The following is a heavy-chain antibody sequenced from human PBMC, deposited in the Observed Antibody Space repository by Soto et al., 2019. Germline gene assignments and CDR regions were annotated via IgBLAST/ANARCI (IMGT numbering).Heavy chain of an antibody. CDR3: AKPIRFLEWLWSDYFDY. CDR2: ISYDGSNK. J-gene: IGHJ4*02. D-gene: IGHD3-3*01. V-gene: IGHV3-30*18. CDR1: GFTFSSYG. Sequence: GGSLRLSCAASGFTFSSYGMHWVRQAPGKGLEWVAVISYDGSNKYYADSVKGRFTISRDNSKNTLYLQMNSLRAEDTAVYYCAKPIRFLEWLWSDYFDYWGQGTLVTVSS.